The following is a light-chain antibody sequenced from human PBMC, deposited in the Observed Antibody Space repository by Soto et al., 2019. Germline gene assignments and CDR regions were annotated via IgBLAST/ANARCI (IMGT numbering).Light chain of an antibody. Sequence: QSVLTQPPSASGTPGQRVTISCSGSSSNIGSNYVYWYQQLPGTAPKLLIYSNNQRPSGVPDRFSGSKSGTSASLAISGLRSEDEADSYCAAWDDSPNWVFGGGTKLTVL. CDR3: AAWDDSPNWV. J-gene: IGLJ3*02. V-gene: IGLV1-47*02. CDR2: SNN. CDR1: SSNIGSNY.